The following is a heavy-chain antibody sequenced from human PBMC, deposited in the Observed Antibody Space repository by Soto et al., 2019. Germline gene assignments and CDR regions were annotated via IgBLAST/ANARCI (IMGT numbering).Heavy chain of an antibody. J-gene: IGHJ5*02. CDR2: INHSGST. CDR3: ARATMPLSSSWYRWFDP. Sequence: SETLSLTCAVYGGSFSGYYWSWIRQPPGKGLEWIGEINHSGSTNYNPSLKSRVTISVDTSKNRFSLKLSSVTAADTAVYYCARATMPLSSSWYRWFDPWGQGTLVTVSS. D-gene: IGHD6-13*01. CDR1: GGSFSGYY. V-gene: IGHV4-34*01.